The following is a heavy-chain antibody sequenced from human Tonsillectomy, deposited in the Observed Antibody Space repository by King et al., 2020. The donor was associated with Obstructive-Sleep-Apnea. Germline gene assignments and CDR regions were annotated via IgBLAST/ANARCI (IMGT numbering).Heavy chain of an antibody. J-gene: IGHJ4*02. CDR2: IYPGDSDT. CDR1: GYSFTSYW. CDR3: ATSKGYCTSTSCYAPFDY. V-gene: IGHV5-51*01. D-gene: IGHD2-2*01. Sequence: QLVQSGAEVIKPGESLKISCKGSGYSFTSYWIGWVRQMPGKGLEWMGIIYPGDSDTAYSPSFQGQGTISAGKSISTAYLQGGSLKASDTAMYYCATSKGYCTSTSCYAPFDYWGQGTLVTVSS.